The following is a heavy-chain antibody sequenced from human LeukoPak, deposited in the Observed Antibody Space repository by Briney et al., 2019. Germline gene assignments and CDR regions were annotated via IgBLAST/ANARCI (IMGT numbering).Heavy chain of an antibody. Sequence: PSETLSLTCTVSGGSISSYYWSWIRQPPGKGLEWIGYIYYSGSTNYNPSLKSRVTISVDTSKNQFSLKLSSVTAADTAVYYCARVRRMVRGVSAPFLDYWGQGTLVTVSS. V-gene: IGHV4-59*01. J-gene: IGHJ4*02. CDR2: IYYSGST. CDR1: GGSISSYY. CDR3: ARVRRMVRGVSAPFLDY. D-gene: IGHD3-10*01.